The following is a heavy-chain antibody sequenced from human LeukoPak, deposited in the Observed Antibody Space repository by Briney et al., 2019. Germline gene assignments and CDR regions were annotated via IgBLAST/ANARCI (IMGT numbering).Heavy chain of an antibody. CDR2: ISSSSSYI. CDR1: GFTFSSYS. V-gene: IGHV3-21*01. Sequence: PGGSLRLSCAASGFTFSSYSMNWVRQAPGKGLEWVSSISSSSSYIYYADSVKGRFTITRDNAKNSLYLQMNSLRAEDTAVYYCARDTDWDPFDYWGQGTLVTVSS. J-gene: IGHJ4*02. CDR3: ARDTDWDPFDY. D-gene: IGHD3-9*01.